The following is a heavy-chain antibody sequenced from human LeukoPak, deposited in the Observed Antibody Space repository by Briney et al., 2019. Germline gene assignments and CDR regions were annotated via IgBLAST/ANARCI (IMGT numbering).Heavy chain of an antibody. CDR3: AKEGAVFDI. CDR1: GFTVSTKY. J-gene: IGHJ3*02. CDR2: IYSGSGT. V-gene: IGHV3-66*01. Sequence: GGSLRLSCEASGFTVSTKYMSWVRQAPGKGLEWVSVIYSGSGTNYADSVKGRFTISRDNSKNTLYLQMNSLRAEDTAVYYCAKEGAVFDIWGQGTMVTVSS. D-gene: IGHD3-16*01.